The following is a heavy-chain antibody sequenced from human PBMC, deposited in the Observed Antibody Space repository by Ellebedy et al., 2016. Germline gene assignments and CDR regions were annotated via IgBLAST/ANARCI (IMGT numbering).Heavy chain of an antibody. CDR2: INPHSGGT. CDR1: GYTFTAYY. CDR3: TRFSSTWYWFDP. D-gene: IGHD6-13*01. V-gene: IGHV1-2*02. J-gene: IGHJ5*02. Sequence: ASVKVSCXASGYTFTAYYIHWMRQAPGQGLEWMGWINPHSGGTNFAQKFQGRVTMTRDTSISTAYMELSKLRSDDTAVYYCTRFSSTWYWFDPWGQGTLVTVS.